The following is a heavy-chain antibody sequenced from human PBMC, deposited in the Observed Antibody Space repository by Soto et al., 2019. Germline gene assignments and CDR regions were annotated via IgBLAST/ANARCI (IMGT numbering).Heavy chain of an antibody. CDR3: GPQRGGGGY. J-gene: IGHJ4*02. CDR1: GFTVSNNY. D-gene: IGHD6-25*01. Sequence: EVQLVESGGGLIQPGGSLRLSCAVSGFTVSNNYMSWVRQAPGKGLEGVSVIYSGGYTAYGDSVKGRFTISRDNSKNTIYLQMNRRGADDTGVFYCGPQRGGGGYWGQGTLVTVSS. V-gene: IGHV3-53*01. CDR2: IYSGGYT.